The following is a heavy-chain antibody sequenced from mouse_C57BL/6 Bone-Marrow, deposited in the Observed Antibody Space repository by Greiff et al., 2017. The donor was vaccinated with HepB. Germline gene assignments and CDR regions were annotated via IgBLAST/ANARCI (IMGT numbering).Heavy chain of an antibody. CDR1: GYTFTSYW. V-gene: IGHV1-5*01. J-gene: IGHJ4*01. D-gene: IGHD2-4*01. CDR3: TRRDDYDVYYYAMDY. CDR2: IYPGNSDT. Sequence: EVQLQESGTVLARPGASVKMSFKTSGYTFTSYWMHWVKQRPGQGLEWIGAIYPGNSDTSYNQKFKGKAKLTAVTSASTAYMELSSLTNEDSAVYYCTRRDDYDVYYYAMDYWGQGTSVTVSS.